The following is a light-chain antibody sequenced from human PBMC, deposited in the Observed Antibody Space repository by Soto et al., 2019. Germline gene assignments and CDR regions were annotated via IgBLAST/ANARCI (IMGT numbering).Light chain of an antibody. J-gene: IGKJ2*01. CDR3: LNHNTYPYT. CDR1: QDISRF. CDR2: ETS. Sequence: DVQMAHSPSAMSASVGDRVTIAFRASQDISRFVAWFQHKPGRAPERLIYETSNLQPGVPSRFGGSGSGAEFTLASSGLQPEDFSNYYCLNHNTYPYTFGQGTKLEIK. V-gene: IGKV1-17*03.